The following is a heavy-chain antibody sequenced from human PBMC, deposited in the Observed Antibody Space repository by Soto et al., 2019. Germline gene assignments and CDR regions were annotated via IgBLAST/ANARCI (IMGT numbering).Heavy chain of an antibody. D-gene: IGHD4-17*01. CDR2: NYYSENT. CDR3: ATHPPYGPLDH. V-gene: IGHV4-39*01. J-gene: IGHJ4*02. Sequence: SETLSLTCTVSGGSISSSSKHWGWIRQPPGKGVEWIANNYYSENTYYNPSLKSRVTISVDTSKNQFSLRLTSVTAADTAVYYCATHPPYGPLDHWGQGTLVTVSS. CDR1: GGSISSSSKH.